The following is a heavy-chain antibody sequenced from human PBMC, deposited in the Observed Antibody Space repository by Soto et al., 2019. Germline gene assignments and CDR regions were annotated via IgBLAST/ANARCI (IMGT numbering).Heavy chain of an antibody. CDR2: IYYSGRT. Sequence: SATLSLTCTDSGGSISSYYWSWIRQPQGKGLEWIGYIYYSGRTNYNPSLKSRVTISVDTSKNQFSLKLRSVTAADTAVYYCSAGALYNGSDPWGQGTLVTVSS. D-gene: IGHD3-10*01. J-gene: IGHJ5*02. CDR1: GGSISSYY. CDR3: SAGALYNGSDP. V-gene: IGHV4-59*01.